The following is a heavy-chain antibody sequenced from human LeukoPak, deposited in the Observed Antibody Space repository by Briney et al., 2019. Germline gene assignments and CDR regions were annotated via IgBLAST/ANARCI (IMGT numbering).Heavy chain of an antibody. Sequence: GGSLRLSCTASGFTFGDYAMSWFRQAPGKGLEWVSAIYGGSSTHYADSVKGRFIISRDNSKNTLYLQMNTLRAEDTAVYSCARGADGVSSNSRGWFDPWGQGTLVTVSS. CDR2: IYGGSST. J-gene: IGHJ5*02. V-gene: IGHV3-66*01. D-gene: IGHD2-15*01. CDR1: GFTFGDYA. CDR3: ARGADGVSSNSRGWFDP.